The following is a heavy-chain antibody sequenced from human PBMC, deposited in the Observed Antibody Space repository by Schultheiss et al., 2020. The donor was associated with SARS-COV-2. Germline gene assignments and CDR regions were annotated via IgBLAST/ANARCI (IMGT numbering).Heavy chain of an antibody. CDR2: ISSSGSTI. CDR3: ARGSSGYCSSTSCYWYYGMDV. D-gene: IGHD2-2*01. J-gene: IGHJ6*02. CDR1: GFTFSSYE. V-gene: IGHV3-48*03. Sequence: GGSLRLSCAASGFTFSSYEMNWVRQAPGKGLEWVSYISSSGSTIYYADSVKGRFTISRDNAKNSLYLQMNSLRAEDTAVYYCARGSSGYCSSTSCYWYYGMDVWGQGTTVTVSS.